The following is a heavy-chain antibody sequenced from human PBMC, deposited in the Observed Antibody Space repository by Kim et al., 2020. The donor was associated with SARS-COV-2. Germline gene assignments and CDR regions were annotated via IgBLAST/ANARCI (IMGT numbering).Heavy chain of an antibody. J-gene: IGHJ6*02. CDR3: ARDWYQIFGVVIRLHGMDV. D-gene: IGHD3-3*01. CDR2: IKQDGSEK. V-gene: IGHV3-7*01. CDR1: GFTFSSYW. Sequence: GGSLRLSCAASGFTFSSYWMSWVRQAPGKGLEWVANIKQDGSEKYYVDSVKGRFTISRDNAKNSLYLQMNSLRAEDTAVYYCARDWYQIFGVVIRLHGMDVWVQGTTVTVSS.